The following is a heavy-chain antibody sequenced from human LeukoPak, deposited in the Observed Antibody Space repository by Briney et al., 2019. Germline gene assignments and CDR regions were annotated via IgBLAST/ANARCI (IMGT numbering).Heavy chain of an antibody. Sequence: GGSLRLSCAASGFTFSSYAMSWVRQAPGKGLEWVSAISGSGGSTYYADSVKGRFTISRDNSKNTLCLQTNSLRAEDTAVYYCAKERGHSGYDGGFDYWGQGTLVTVSS. CDR1: GFTFSSYA. J-gene: IGHJ4*02. D-gene: IGHD5-12*01. CDR3: AKERGHSGYDGGFDY. CDR2: ISGSGGST. V-gene: IGHV3-23*01.